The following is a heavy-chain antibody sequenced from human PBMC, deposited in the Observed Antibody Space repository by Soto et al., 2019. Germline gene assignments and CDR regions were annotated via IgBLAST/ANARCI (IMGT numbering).Heavy chain of an antibody. CDR1: AYTFTSYF. V-gene: IGHV1-46*01. CDR2: INPSGGSP. J-gene: IGHJ4*02. CDR3: ARESSGFDY. Sequence: ASVKVSCKASAYTFTSYFMHWVRQAPGQGLEWMGIINPSGGSPTYAQQFRGRITMTSDASTSTVFMDLSSLRSEDTAMYYCARESSGFDYWGQGTLVTVSS.